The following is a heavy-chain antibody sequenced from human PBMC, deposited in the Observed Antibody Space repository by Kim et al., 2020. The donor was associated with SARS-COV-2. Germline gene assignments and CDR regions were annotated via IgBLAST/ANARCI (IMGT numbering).Heavy chain of an antibody. CDR1: GYTFTSYG. D-gene: IGHD3-9*01. CDR3: ARDRGRYFDWLVPQVDY. CDR2: ISAYNGNT. Sequence: ASVKVSCKASGYTFTSYGISWVRQAPGQGLEWMGWISAYNGNTNYAQKLQGRVTMTTDTSTSTAYMELRSLRSDDTAVYYCARDRGRYFDWLVPQVDYWGQGTLVTVSS. J-gene: IGHJ4*02. V-gene: IGHV1-18*04.